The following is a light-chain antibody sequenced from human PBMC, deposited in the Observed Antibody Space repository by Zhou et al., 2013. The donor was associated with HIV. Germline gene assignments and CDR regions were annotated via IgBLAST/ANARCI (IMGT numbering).Light chain of an antibody. CDR1: QTIRSSY. CDR2: GAS. Sequence: EIVLTQSPGTLSLSPGETGTLSCRASQTIRSSYLAWYQQKPGQAPTLLIYGASSRAAGIADRFSGSGSGTDFILTIRRLEPEDFAVYYCQQYGSSPFTFGGGTTVDIK. J-gene: IGKJ4*01. CDR3: QQYGSSPFT. V-gene: IGKV3-20*01.